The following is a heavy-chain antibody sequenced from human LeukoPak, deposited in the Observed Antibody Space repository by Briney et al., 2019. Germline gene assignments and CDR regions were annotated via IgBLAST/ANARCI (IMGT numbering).Heavy chain of an antibody. V-gene: IGHV4-39*01. J-gene: IGHJ4*02. D-gene: IGHD3-10*01. CDR1: GGSISSSNYF. CDR3: ARYVVYGSGKYYFDY. CDR2: INYGGTT. Sequence: PSVTLSLTCTVSGGSISSSNYFWSWIRLPPGQELEWIASINYGGTTYYDPSLKSRVTISVDTSKNQFSLRLSSVTAADTAVYLCARYVVYGSGKYYFDYWGQGSLVSVSS.